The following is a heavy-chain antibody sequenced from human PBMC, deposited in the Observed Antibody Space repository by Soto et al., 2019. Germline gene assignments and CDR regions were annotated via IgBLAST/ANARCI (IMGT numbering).Heavy chain of an antibody. CDR3: AKGSYRQERYFDY. CDR2: ISNGDINT. V-gene: IGHV3-23*01. CDR1: GFTFSSYA. D-gene: IGHD3-16*02. J-gene: IGHJ4*02. Sequence: GGSLRLSWEASGFTFSSYAMYWVRQAPGKGLEWVSSISNGDINTYYADSVKGRFTISRDNSKNTLYLQMDSLRVEDTAVYYCAKGSYRQERYFDYWGQGTLVTVSS.